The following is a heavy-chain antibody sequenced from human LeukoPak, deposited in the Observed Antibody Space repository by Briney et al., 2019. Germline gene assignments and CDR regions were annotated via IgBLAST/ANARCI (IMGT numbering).Heavy chain of an antibody. V-gene: IGHV3-30*18. Sequence: GGSLRLSCAASGFTFSSYGMHWVRQAPGKGLEWVAVISCDGSNKYYADSVKGRFTISRDNSKDTLYLQMNSLRAEDTAVYYCAKEMSGSYGCWGQGTLVTVSS. CDR1: GFTFSSYG. CDR3: AKEMSGSYGC. J-gene: IGHJ4*02. D-gene: IGHD1-26*01. CDR2: ISCDGSNK.